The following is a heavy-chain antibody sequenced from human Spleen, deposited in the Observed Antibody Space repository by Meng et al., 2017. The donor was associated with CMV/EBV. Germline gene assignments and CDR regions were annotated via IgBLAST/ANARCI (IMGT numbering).Heavy chain of an antibody. CDR2: IKPSGGDT. D-gene: IGHD2-21*02. Sequence: ASVKVSCKASGYTFTAYYMHWVRQAPGQGLEWMGLIKPSGGDTNYAQNFQGRVTMTRDTSISTAYMELSRLRSDDTAVYYCLTDGALGQGTLVTVSS. CDR1: GYTFTAYY. V-gene: IGHV1-2*02. CDR3: LTDGA. J-gene: IGHJ5*02.